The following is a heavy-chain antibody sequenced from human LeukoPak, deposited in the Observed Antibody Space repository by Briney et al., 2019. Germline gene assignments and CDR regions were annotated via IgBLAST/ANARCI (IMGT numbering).Heavy chain of an antibody. V-gene: IGHV3-30*18. Sequence: GGSLRLSCAASGFTFRSYGMHWVRPAPGKGLEWVAVISYDGSNKYYADSVKGRFTISRDNSKNTLYLQMNSLRAEDTAVYYCAKDLGYCSGGSCYYFDYWGQGTLVTVSS. CDR3: AKDLGYCSGGSCYYFDY. J-gene: IGHJ4*02. CDR1: GFTFRSYG. D-gene: IGHD2-15*01. CDR2: ISYDGSNK.